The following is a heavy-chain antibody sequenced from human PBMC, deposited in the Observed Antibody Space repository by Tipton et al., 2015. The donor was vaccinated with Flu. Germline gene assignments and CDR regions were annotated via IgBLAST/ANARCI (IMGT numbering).Heavy chain of an antibody. Sequence: VQLVQSGAEVKKPGESLRISCEGSGYSFTNYWIGWVRQMPGKGLEWMGLIYPANSDTRYSPSFRGQVTLSADESLNTAYLHWSSVKASDTAMYYCVRLRNRVVTPGDGFAIWGQGTMVTVSS. CDR3: VRLRNRVVTPGDGFAI. V-gene: IGHV5-51*03. D-gene: IGHD4-23*01. CDR2: IYPANSDT. J-gene: IGHJ3*02. CDR1: GYSFTNYW.